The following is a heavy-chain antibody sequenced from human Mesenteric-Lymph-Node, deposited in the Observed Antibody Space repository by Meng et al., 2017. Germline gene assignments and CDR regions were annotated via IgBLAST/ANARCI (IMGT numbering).Heavy chain of an antibody. D-gene: IGHD3-22*01. V-gene: IGHV1-69*05. J-gene: IGHJ4*02. Sequence: QGQRVHLGAEGKKPGASVNVSCKASGYTLTGDGFSWVRQAPGQGLEWMGGIIPIFGTANYAQKFQGRVTITTDESTSTAYMELSSLRSEDTAVYYCARVEYYYDSSGYYYSWGQGTLVTASS. CDR3: ARVEYYYDSSGYYYS. CDR2: IIPIFGTA. CDR1: GYTLTGDG.